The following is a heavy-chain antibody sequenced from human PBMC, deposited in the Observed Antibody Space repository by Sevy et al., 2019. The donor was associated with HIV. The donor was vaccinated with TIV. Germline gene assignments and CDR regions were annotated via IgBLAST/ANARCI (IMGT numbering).Heavy chain of an antibody. CDR3: AKGLPLQWLVHGMDV. CDR2: IRYDGSNK. Sequence: GGSLRLSCAASGFTFSSYGMHWVRQAPGKGLEWVAFIRYDGSNKYYADSVKGRFTISRDNSKNTLYLQMNSLRAEDPAVYYCAKGLPLQWLVHGMDVWGQGTTVTVSS. D-gene: IGHD6-19*01. CDR1: GFTFSSYG. V-gene: IGHV3-30*02. J-gene: IGHJ6*02.